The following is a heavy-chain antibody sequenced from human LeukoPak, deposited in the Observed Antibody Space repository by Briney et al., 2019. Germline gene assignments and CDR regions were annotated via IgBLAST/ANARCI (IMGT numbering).Heavy chain of an antibody. D-gene: IGHD6-19*01. CDR1: GGTSSSYA. CDR2: IIPIFGTA. V-gene: IGHV1-69*05. Sequence: SVKVSCKASGGTSSSYAISWVRQAPGQGLEWMGGIIPIFGTANYAQKFQGRVTITTDESTSTAYMELSSLRSEDTAVYYCARAGVYSSGWSEYDAFDIWGQGTMVTVSS. CDR3: ARAGVYSSGWSEYDAFDI. J-gene: IGHJ3*02.